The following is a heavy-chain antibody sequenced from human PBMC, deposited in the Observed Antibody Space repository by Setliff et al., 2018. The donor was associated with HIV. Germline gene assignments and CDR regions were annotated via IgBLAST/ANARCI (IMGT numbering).Heavy chain of an antibody. Sequence: GESLKISCKGSGYSFTSYWIGWVRQMPGKGLEWMGVIYPGDFDTRYSPSFQGQVTISADRSISTAYLQWSSLKAPDTAIYYCARLFKGGRHYYDSSGYLSYMDVWGKGTTVTVSS. V-gene: IGHV5-51*01. CDR3: ARLFKGGRHYYDSSGYLSYMDV. CDR2: IYPGDFDT. D-gene: IGHD3-22*01. J-gene: IGHJ6*03. CDR1: GYSFTSYW.